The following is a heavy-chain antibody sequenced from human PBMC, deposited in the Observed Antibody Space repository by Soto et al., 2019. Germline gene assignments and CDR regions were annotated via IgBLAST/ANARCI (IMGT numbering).Heavy chain of an antibody. J-gene: IGHJ4*02. Sequence: GGSLRLSCAASGFTFSNAWMSWVRQAPGKGLEWVGRIKSKTDGGTTDYGAPVKGRFTISRDDSKNTLYLQMNSLKTEDTAVYYCARDRIIYGDYVELFDYWGQGTLVTVSS. V-gene: IGHV3-15*01. D-gene: IGHD4-17*01. CDR3: ARDRIIYGDYVELFDY. CDR2: IKSKTDGGTT. CDR1: GFTFSNAW.